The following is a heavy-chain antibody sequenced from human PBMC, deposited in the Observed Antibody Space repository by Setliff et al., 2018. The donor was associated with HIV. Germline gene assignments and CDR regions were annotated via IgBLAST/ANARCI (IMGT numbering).Heavy chain of an antibody. CDR3: AKLSHVDTSLGITYHHFDF. CDR1: GGSISGHY. CDR2: IYYTGRDT. J-gene: IGHJ2*01. V-gene: IGHV4-59*11. D-gene: IGHD5-18*01. Sequence: SETLSLTCTVSGGSISGHYWSWIRQTPGKGLEFIAYIYYTGRDTNYNPSLKSRVTISVDTSKNQFSLTLRSMSAADTAVYYCAKLSHVDTSLGITYHHFDFWGRGTLVTVSS.